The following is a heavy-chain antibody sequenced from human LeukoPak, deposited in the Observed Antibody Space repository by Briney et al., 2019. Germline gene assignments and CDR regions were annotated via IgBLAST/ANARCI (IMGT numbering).Heavy chain of an antibody. J-gene: IGHJ4*02. CDR2: IYHSGST. CDR3: ARESPARYEAAAGTLDY. CDR1: GGSISSSNW. D-gene: IGHD6-13*01. Sequence: SGTLSLTCAVSGGSISSSNWWSWVRQPPGKGLEWIGEIYHSGSTNYNPSLKSRVTISVDKSKNQFSLKLSSVTAADTAVYYCARESPARYEAAAGTLDYWGQGTLVTVSS. V-gene: IGHV4-4*02.